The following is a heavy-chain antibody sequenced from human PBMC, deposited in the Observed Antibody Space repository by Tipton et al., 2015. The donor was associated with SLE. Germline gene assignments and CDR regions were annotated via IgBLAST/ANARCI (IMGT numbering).Heavy chain of an antibody. D-gene: IGHD1-1*01. Sequence: QLVQSGAEIKKPGASVKVSCKASGYTCTSYAISWVRQAPGQGLEWMGWNNPYTGNTDYAQKVQGRVAMTTETSRSTAYLDLRSLRPDDTAVYYCAERYDTFEIWGQGTKVSVSS. J-gene: IGHJ3*02. CDR3: AERYDTFEI. CDR2: NNPYTGNT. CDR1: GYTCTSYA. V-gene: IGHV1-18*01.